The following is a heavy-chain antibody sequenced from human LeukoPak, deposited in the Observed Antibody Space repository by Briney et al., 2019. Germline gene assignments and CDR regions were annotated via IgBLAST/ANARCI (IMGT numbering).Heavy chain of an antibody. Sequence: SETLSLTCAVYGGSFSGYYWSWIRQPPGKGLEWIGEINHSGSTNYNPSLKSRVTISVDTSKNQFSLKLSSVTAADTAVYYCARGYSYGSNVDPLGPRTLVTVSS. V-gene: IGHV4-34*01. CDR3: ARGYSYGSNVDP. CDR2: INHSGST. D-gene: IGHD5-18*01. CDR1: GGSFSGYY. J-gene: IGHJ5*02.